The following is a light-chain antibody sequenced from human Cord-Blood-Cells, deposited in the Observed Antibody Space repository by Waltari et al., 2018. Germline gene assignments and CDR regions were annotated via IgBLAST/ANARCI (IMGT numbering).Light chain of an antibody. CDR1: SSNIGSNT. Sequence: QSVLTQPPSASATPGPRVTTSCSGSSSNIGSNTVNWYQQPPGTAPKLLIYSNNQRPSGVPDRFSGSKSGTSASLAISGLQSEDEADYYCAAWDDSLNGPVFGGGTKLTVL. CDR2: SNN. J-gene: IGLJ3*02. V-gene: IGLV1-44*01. CDR3: AAWDDSLNGPV.